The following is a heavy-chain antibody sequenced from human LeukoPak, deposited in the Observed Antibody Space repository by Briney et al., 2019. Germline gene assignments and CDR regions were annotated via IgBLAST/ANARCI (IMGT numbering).Heavy chain of an antibody. CDR2: INAGNGRT. Sequence: ASVKVSCKTSAYSFTPYAIHWVRQAPGQRLEWMGWINAGNGRTKYSQQFQGRLAITRDTSANTVYMDLSSLTSEDMAVYYCARGRGVATNQGYYLDDWGQGTLVTVSS. J-gene: IGHJ4*02. D-gene: IGHD5-12*01. CDR1: AYSFTPYA. CDR3: ARGRGVATNQGYYLDD. V-gene: IGHV1-3*03.